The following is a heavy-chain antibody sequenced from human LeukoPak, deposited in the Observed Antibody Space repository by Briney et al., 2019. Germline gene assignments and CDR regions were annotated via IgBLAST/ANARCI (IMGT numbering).Heavy chain of an antibody. J-gene: IGHJ4*02. CDR2: INPSGGST. Sequence: ASVKVSCKASGYTFTSYYMHWVRQAPGQGLEWMGIINPSGGSTSYAQKFQGTVTMTRDMSTSTVYMELSSLRSEDTAVYYCAREGPMFDAGSYSKSLGYWGQGILVTVSS. CDR1: GYTFTSYY. D-gene: IGHD3-10*01. V-gene: IGHV1-46*01. CDR3: AREGPMFDAGSYSKSLGY.